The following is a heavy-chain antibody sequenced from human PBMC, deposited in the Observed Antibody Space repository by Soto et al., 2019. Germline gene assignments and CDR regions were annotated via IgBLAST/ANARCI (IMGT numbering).Heavy chain of an antibody. CDR2: INPNSGGT. CDR3: ARKRMGGNWFDT. J-gene: IGHJ5*02. CDR1: GYTFTGYY. D-gene: IGHD3-16*01. Sequence: ASVKVSCKASGYTFTGYYMHWVRQAPGQGLEWMGWINPNSGGTNYAQKFKGRVTMTRDKSISTAYMELSRLRSDDTAVYYCARKRMGGNWFDTWGQGTLLTVSS. V-gene: IGHV1-2*02.